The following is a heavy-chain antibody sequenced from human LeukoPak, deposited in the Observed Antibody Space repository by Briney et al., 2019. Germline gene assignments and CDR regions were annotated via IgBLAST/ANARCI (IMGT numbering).Heavy chain of an antibody. CDR2: IIPIFGTA. V-gene: IGHV1-69*13. D-gene: IGHD6-13*01. CDR1: GGTFSSYA. J-gene: IGHJ6*02. CDR3: ARQGYSSSWHHYYYYGMDV. Sequence: ASVKVSCKASGGTFSSYAISWVRQAPGQGLEWMGGIIPIFGTANYAQKFQGRVTITADESTSTAYMELSSLRSEDTAVYYCARQGYSSSWHHYYYYGMDVWGQGTTVTVSS.